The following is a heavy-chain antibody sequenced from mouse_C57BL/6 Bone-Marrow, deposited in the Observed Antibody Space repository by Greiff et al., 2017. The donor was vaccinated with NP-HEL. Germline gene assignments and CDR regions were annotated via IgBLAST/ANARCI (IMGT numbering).Heavy chain of an antibody. Sequence: EVQLQQSGPELVKPGASVKISCKASGYSFTDSNMNWVKQSNGKSLEWIGVINPNYGTTSYTQKFKGKATLTVDQSSSTAYMQLNSLTTEDSAVYDCARALYYDYEAWFAYWGQGTLVTVSA. J-gene: IGHJ3*01. D-gene: IGHD2-4*01. V-gene: IGHV1-39*01. CDR2: INPNYGTT. CDR1: GYSFTDSN. CDR3: ARALYYDYEAWFAY.